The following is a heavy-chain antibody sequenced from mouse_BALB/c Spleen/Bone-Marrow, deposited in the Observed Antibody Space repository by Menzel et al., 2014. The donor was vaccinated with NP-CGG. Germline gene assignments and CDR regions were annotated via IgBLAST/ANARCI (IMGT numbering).Heavy chain of an antibody. V-gene: IGHV5-6-3*01. J-gene: IGHJ2*01. CDR1: GFTFSNYG. Sequence: DVQVVESGGGLVQPGGSLKLSCAASGFTFSNYGMSWVRQTPDKRLELVATINSNGGSTYYPDSVKGRFTISRDTAKNTLYLQMSSLKSEETAMYYCVRGNYGNYVDYFDFWGQGTTLTVSS. D-gene: IGHD2-1*01. CDR3: VRGNYGNYVDYFDF. CDR2: INSNGGST.